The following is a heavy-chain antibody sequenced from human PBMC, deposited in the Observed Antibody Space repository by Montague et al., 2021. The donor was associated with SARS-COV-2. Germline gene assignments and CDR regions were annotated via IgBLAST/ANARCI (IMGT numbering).Heavy chain of an antibody. CDR1: GGSISRSTSS. Sequence: SETLSLTCTVSGGSISRSTSSWAWIRQPPGKGLEWIGSISYTGSTYYNPSLKSRVTISVDTSRNQFSLRLSSVTAADTSAYYCARLPLVSSWSRAAGYYYYGMDAWGQGTTVTVSS. V-gene: IGHV4-39*01. D-gene: IGHD6-13*01. J-gene: IGHJ6*02. CDR3: ARLPLVSSWSRAAGYYYYGMDA. CDR2: ISYTGST.